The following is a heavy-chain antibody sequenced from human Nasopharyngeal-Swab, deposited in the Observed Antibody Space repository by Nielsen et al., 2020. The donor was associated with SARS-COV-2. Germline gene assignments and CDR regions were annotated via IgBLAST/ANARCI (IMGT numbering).Heavy chain of an antibody. Sequence: ASVKVSCKVSGYTLTELSIHWVRQAPGKGLEWMGGFDPETDETLYAQKFQGRVTMTQDTSTDAAYMKVNRLRSEDTAIYYCVTGLQHYRLQFDYWGQGTLVTVSS. V-gene: IGHV1-24*01. CDR1: GYTLTELS. CDR2: FDPETDET. J-gene: IGHJ4*02. D-gene: IGHD1-1*01. CDR3: VTGLQHYRLQFDY.